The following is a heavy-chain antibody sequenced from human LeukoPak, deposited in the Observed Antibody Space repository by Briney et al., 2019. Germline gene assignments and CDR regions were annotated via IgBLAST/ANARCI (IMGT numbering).Heavy chain of an antibody. J-gene: IGHJ4*02. V-gene: IGHV1-2*02. CDR3: ARGTEYGYFGSYYANFPY. Sequence: ASVKVSCKASGYTFTGYYMNWVRQAPGQGLEWMGWISPNSSDTNYAQKFQGRVTMARDTSISTAYMELSRLKSDDTAVYYCARGTEYGYFGSYYANFPYWGQGTLVTVSS. D-gene: IGHD1-26*01. CDR1: GYTFTGYY. CDR2: ISPNSSDT.